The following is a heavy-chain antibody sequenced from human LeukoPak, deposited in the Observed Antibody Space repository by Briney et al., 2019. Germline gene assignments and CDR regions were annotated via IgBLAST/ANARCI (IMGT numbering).Heavy chain of an antibody. Sequence: ASVKVSCKASGCTFTSYDINWVRQATGQGLEWMGWMNPNSGNTGYAQKFQGRVTMTRNTSISTAYMELSSLRSEDTAVYYCARVVVVAATRYYAWFDPWGQGTLVTVSS. CDR3: ARVVVVAATRYYAWFDP. CDR2: MNPNSGNT. J-gene: IGHJ5*02. D-gene: IGHD2-15*01. CDR1: GCTFTSYD. V-gene: IGHV1-8*01.